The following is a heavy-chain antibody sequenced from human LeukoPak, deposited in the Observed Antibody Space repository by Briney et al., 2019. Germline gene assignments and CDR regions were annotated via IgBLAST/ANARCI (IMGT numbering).Heavy chain of an antibody. CDR3: ARDLDSGSYYAGAFDI. CDR1: GFTVSSNY. J-gene: IGHJ3*02. D-gene: IGHD1-26*01. Sequence: GGSLRLSCAASGFTVSSNYMSWVRQAPGKGLEWVSVIYSGGSTYYADSVKGRFTISRDNSKNTLYLQMNSLRAEDTAVYYCARDLDSGSYYAGAFDIWGQGTMVTVSS. CDR2: IYSGGST. V-gene: IGHV3-53*01.